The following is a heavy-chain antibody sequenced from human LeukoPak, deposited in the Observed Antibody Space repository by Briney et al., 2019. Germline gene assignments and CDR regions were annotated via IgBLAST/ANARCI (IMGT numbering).Heavy chain of an antibody. CDR3: ARSPDYGSGSYYTDY. CDR1: GFTFSSYS. D-gene: IGHD3-10*01. CDR2: ISSSSSYI. J-gene: IGHJ4*02. V-gene: IGHV3-21*01. Sequence: GGSLRLSCAASGFTFSSYSMNWVRQAPGKGLEWVSSISSSSSYIYYADSVKGRFTISRDNAKNSLYLQMNSLRAEDTAVYYCARSPDYGSGSYYTDYWGQGTLVTVSS.